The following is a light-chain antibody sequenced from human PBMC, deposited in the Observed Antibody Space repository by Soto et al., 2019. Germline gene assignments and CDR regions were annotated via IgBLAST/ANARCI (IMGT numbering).Light chain of an antibody. J-gene: IGKJ5*01. Sequence: DIVLTQSPATLSLSIGERAILSCRASQSVSIFLAWFQQKPGKAPRLLIYAASSRATGIPDRFSGSGSGTEFTLTISSLQSEDFAVYYCQQYNTWITFGQGIQVDIK. V-gene: IGKV3-15*01. CDR1: QSVSIF. CDR3: QQYNTWIT. CDR2: AAS.